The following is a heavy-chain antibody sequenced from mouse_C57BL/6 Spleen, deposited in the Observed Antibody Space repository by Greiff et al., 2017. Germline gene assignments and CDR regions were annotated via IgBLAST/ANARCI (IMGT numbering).Heavy chain of an antibody. D-gene: IGHD1-1*01. CDR2: IHPNSGST. CDR1: GYTFTSYW. Sequence: QVQLQQSGAELVKPGASVKLSCKASGYTFTSYWMHWVKQRPGQGLEWIGMIHPNSGSTNYNEKFKSKATLTVDKSSSTAYMQLSSLTSEDSAVYYCAISHYGSSYYFDYWGQGTTLTVSS. V-gene: IGHV1-64*01. J-gene: IGHJ2*01. CDR3: AISHYGSSYYFDY.